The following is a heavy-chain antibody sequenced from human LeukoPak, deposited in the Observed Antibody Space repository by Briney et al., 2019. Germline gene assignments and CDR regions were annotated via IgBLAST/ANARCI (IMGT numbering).Heavy chain of an antibody. V-gene: IGHV4-30-4*08. CDR3: AREESDWYFDL. CDR1: GGSISSGDYY. CDR2: IYYSGST. J-gene: IGHJ2*01. Sequence: PSETLSLTCTVSGGSISSGDYYWSWIRQPPGKSLEWIGYIYYSGSTYYNPSLKSRVTISVDTSKNQFSLKLSSVTAADTAVYYCAREESDWYFDLWGRGTLVTVSS.